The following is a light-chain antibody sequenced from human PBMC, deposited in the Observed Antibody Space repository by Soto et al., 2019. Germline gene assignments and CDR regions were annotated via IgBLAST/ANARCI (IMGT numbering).Light chain of an antibody. V-gene: IGKV3-11*01. CDR2: DAS. J-gene: IGKJ1*01. Sequence: EIVLTQSPGTLSLTPGQGASLSCRASKSVGGDLVWYQQHPGQAPRLLIYDASNRATGIPPRFSGSGSGTDFTLTISSLEPEDFAVYYCQQRTNWPWTFGQGTKVDIK. CDR3: QQRTNWPWT. CDR1: KSVGGD.